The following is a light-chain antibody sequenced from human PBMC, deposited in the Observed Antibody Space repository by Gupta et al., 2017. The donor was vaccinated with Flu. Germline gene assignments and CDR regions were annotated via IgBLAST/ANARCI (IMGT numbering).Light chain of an antibody. V-gene: IGLV3-1*01. Sequence: SYELSQPPSVSVSPGQTASITCSGDKLENKFIWWYQQKPDQSPIMVSEEDTKRPSGIPERCAGSNSETKATVNTIGTQAMDEAEEYCQEWDESTYVGFGGGTKLTVL. CDR1: KLENKF. CDR3: QEWDESTYVG. CDR2: EDT. J-gene: IGLJ2*01.